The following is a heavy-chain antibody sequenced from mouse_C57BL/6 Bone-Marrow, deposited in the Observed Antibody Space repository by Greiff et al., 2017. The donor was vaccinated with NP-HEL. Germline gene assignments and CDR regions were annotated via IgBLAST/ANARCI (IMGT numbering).Heavy chain of an antibody. D-gene: IGHD1-1*02. Sequence: VQLQQPGAELVRPGSSVKLSCKASGYTFTSYWMDWVKQRPGQGLEWIGNIYPSDSETHYNQKFKDKAKLTVDKSSSTAYMQLSSLTSEDSAGYDCARRGNGGGGFGGWGTGTTVTVSS. CDR2: IYPSDSET. V-gene: IGHV1-61*01. CDR3: ARRGNGGGGFGG. J-gene: IGHJ1*03. CDR1: GYTFTSYW.